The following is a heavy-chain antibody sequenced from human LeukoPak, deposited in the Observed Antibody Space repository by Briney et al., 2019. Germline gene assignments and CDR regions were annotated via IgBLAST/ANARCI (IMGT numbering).Heavy chain of an antibody. J-gene: IGHJ4*02. CDR3: ATPGLLGYCSSAICAPPGY. V-gene: IGHV3-11*03. CDR1: GFTFRDFY. D-gene: IGHD2-2*01. Sequence: NPGGSLRLSCAASGFTFRDFYMSWIRQAPGKGLEWVSYISGSSTHTNYADSVKGRFTISRDNAKKSLYLQMNSLSAEDTAVYYCATPGLLGYCSSAICAPPGYWGQGTLVTVSS. CDR2: ISGSSTHT.